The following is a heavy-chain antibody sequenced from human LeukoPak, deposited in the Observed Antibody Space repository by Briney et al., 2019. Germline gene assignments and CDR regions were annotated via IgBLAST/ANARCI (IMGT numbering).Heavy chain of an antibody. V-gene: IGHV4-38-2*02. CDR3: ARLGITGTTSIDY. CDR2: IDHSGST. D-gene: IGHD1-7*01. CDR1: GYSISSGYY. Sequence: SETLSLTCTVSGYSISSGYYWGWIRQPPGKGLECIGSIDHSGSTFYNPSLKSRVTISVDTSKNQFSLKVSSVTAADTAVYYCARLGITGTTSIDYWGQGTLVTVSS. J-gene: IGHJ4*02.